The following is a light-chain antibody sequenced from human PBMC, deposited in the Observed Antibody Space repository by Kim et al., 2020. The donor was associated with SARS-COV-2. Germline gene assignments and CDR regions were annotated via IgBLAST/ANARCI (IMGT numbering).Light chain of an antibody. CDR1: QDINNH. CDR3: QNYNSAPRRT. V-gene: IGKV1-27*01. J-gene: IGKJ1*01. Sequence: DIQMNQSPSSLSASVGDRVTITCRTSQDINNHLAWYQQRPGKVPKLLISAASTLQSGVPSRFSGSGSGTDFTLIISSLQPEDVASYYCQNYNSAPRRTFCQGTKVDIK. CDR2: AAS.